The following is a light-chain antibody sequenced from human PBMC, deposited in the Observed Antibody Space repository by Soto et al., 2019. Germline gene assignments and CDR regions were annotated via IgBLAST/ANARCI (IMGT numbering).Light chain of an antibody. CDR2: DVS. CDR1: SSDVGGYNY. V-gene: IGLV2-8*01. J-gene: IGLJ2*01. CDR3: SSYAGNNNVV. Sequence: QSALTQPPSASGSPGQSAAISCTGTSSDVGGYNYVSWYQQHPGKAPKLMLYDVSERPSGVPDRFSGSKSGNTASLTVSGLQAEDEADYYCSSYAGNNNVVFGGGTKLTVL.